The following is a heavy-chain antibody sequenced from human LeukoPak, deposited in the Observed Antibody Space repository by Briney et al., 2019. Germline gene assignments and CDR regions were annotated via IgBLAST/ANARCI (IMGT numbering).Heavy chain of an antibody. CDR1: GCTISSYY. Sequence: SETLTLTCTVSGCTISSYYLSWIRQPPGKGLEWVGYIYYSGSTYYKHSLKSRVTISVDTSKNQFSLKLSSVTAADTAVYYCARDPIAVAGNGFDPWGQGTLVTVSS. CDR2: IYYSGST. V-gene: IGHV4-59*01. J-gene: IGHJ5*02. CDR3: ARDPIAVAGNGFDP. D-gene: IGHD6-19*01.